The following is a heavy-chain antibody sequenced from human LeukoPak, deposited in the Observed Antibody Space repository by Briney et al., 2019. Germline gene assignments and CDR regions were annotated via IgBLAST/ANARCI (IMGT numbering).Heavy chain of an antibody. V-gene: IGHV4-34*01. Sequence: PSEALSLTCAVYGGSFNDYYWSWIRQPPGKGLEWIGEINHSGSTNYNPSLKSRVTISVDTSKNQFFLKLNSVTAADTAVYYCARGVYNWNIDVFDFWGQGTMVTVSS. D-gene: IGHD1/OR15-1a*01. CDR2: INHSGST. CDR3: ARGVYNWNIDVFDF. CDR1: GGSFNDYY. J-gene: IGHJ3*01.